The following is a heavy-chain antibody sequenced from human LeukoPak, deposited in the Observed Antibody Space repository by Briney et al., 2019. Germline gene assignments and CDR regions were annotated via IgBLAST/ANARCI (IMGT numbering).Heavy chain of an antibody. D-gene: IGHD2-21*02. Sequence: SETLSLTCAVYGGSFSGYYWSWIRQPPGKGLEWNEEINHSGSTNYNPSLRSRVTISVDTSKNRFSLKLSCVTAADTAVYYCAREAYCGGDCYSGFDYWGQGTLVTVSS. CDR3: AREAYCGGDCYSGFDY. J-gene: IGHJ4*02. CDR2: INHSGST. V-gene: IGHV4-34*01. CDR1: GGSFSGYY.